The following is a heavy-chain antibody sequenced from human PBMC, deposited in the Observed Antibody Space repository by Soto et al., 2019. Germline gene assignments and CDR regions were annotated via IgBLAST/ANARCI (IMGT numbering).Heavy chain of an antibody. J-gene: IGHJ4*01. CDR2: INSDGSST. Sequence: GGSLRLSCAASGFTFSSYWMHWVRQAPGKGLVWVSRINSDGSSTSYADSVKGRFTISGDNAKNTLYLQMNSLRAEDTAVYYSAIRASYYDSSGYFDYRGQGTLVTVSS. D-gene: IGHD3-22*01. CDR3: AIRASYYDSSGYFDY. CDR1: GFTFSSYW. V-gene: IGHV3-74*01.